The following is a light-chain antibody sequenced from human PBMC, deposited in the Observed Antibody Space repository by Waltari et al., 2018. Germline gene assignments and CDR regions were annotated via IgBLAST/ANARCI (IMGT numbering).Light chain of an antibody. CDR3: SAWDDSLSGVV. V-gene: IGLV1-47*01. CDR2: RNN. CDR1: SSNLGSNY. J-gene: IGLJ2*01. Sequence: SVLTQPPSASGTPGQRVTIPCSGSSSNLGSNYVSWYQQLPGTAPKLLIYRNNQRPSGVPDRFSGSKSGTSASLAISGLRSEDEADYYCSAWDDSLSGVVFGGGTKLTVL.